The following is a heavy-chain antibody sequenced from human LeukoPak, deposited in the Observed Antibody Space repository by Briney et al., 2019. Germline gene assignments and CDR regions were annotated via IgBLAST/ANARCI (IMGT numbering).Heavy chain of an antibody. V-gene: IGHV3-30*18. CDR1: GFTFSSYG. J-gene: IGHJ4*02. Sequence: PGGSLRLSCAASGFTFSSYGMHWVRQAPGKGLEWVAVISYDGSNKYYADSVKGRFTISRDNSKNTLYLQMNSLRAEDTAVYYCAKVVMDYYDSSGYLSPHHYFDYRGQGTLVTVSS. CDR2: ISYDGSNK. D-gene: IGHD3-22*01. CDR3: AKVVMDYYDSSGYLSPHHYFDY.